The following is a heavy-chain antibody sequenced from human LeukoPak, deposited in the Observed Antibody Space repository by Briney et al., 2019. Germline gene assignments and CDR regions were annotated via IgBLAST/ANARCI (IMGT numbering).Heavy chain of an antibody. CDR3: ARANVWFGEGFDY. V-gene: IGHV3-30*03. CDR2: ISYDGSNK. J-gene: IGHJ4*02. D-gene: IGHD3-10*01. CDR1: GFTFSSYG. Sequence: GGTLRLSCAASGFTFSSYGMHGVRQAPGKGLGWGAVISYDGSNKYYADSVKGRFTISRGNSKNTLYLQMNSLRAEDTAVYYCARANVWFGEGFDYWGQGTLVTVSS.